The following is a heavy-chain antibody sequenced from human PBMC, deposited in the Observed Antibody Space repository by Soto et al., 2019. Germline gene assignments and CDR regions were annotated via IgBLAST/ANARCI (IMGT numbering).Heavy chain of an antibody. D-gene: IGHD5-12*01. J-gene: IGHJ4*02. CDR2: ISRSGSTI. CDR1: GFTFNNYE. V-gene: IGHV3-48*03. CDR3: ARGTSGYSGYDLPPDY. Sequence: GALRLSCAASGFTFNNYEMSWFRQAPGKGLELISHISRSGSTIYYAESVKGRFTISSDNAKKSLYLQMNSLRAEDTAVYYCARGTSGYSGYDLPPDYWGQGTLVTVSS.